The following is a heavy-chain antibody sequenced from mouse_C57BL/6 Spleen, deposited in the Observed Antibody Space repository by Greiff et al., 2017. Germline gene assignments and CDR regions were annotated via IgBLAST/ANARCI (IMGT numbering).Heavy chain of an antibody. CDR2: ISDGGSYT. V-gene: IGHV5-4*03. Sequence: EVKVVESGGGLVKPGGSLKLSCAASGFTFSSYAMSWVRQTPEKRLEWVATISDGGSYTYYPDNVKGRFTISRDNAKNNLYLQMSHLKSEDTAMYYCARVYGNSYYFDYWGQGTTLTVSS. CDR1: GFTFSSYA. J-gene: IGHJ2*01. CDR3: ARVYGNSYYFDY. D-gene: IGHD2-1*01.